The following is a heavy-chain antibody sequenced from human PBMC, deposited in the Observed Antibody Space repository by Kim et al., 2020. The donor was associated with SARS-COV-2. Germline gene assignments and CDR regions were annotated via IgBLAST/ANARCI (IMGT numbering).Heavy chain of an antibody. CDR1: GFTFSSYA. V-gene: IGHV3-30*04. J-gene: IGHJ6*02. Sequence: GGSLRLSCAASGFTFSSYAMHWVRQAPGKGLEWVAVISYDGSNKYYADSVKGRFTISRDNSKNTLYLQMNSLRAEDTAVYYCARAPGPRYCSGGSCYGYSYGMDVWGQGTTVTVSS. D-gene: IGHD2-15*01. CDR2: ISYDGSNK. CDR3: ARAPGPRYCSGGSCYGYSYGMDV.